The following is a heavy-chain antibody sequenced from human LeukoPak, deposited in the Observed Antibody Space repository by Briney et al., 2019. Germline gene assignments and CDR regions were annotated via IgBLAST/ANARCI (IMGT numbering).Heavy chain of an antibody. CDR3: ARDSPGGFDY. CDR1: GGSISSYY. CDR2: IYTSGSP. D-gene: IGHD3-10*01. V-gene: IGHV4-4*07. Sequence: PSETLSLTCTVSGGSISSYYWSWIRQPPGKGLEWIGRIYTSGSPNYNPSLKSRVTISVDKSKNQFSLKLSSVTAADTAVYYCARDSPGGFDYWGQGTLVTVSS. J-gene: IGHJ4*02.